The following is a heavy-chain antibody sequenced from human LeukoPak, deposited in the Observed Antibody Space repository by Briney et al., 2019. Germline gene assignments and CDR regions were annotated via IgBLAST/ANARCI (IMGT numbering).Heavy chain of an antibody. CDR3: ASLLSGGGDYVDDY. CDR2: IIPIFGTA. V-gene: IGHV1-69*05. CDR1: GGTFSSYA. J-gene: IGHJ4*02. Sequence: ASVKVSCKASGGTFSSYAISWVRQAPGQGLEWMGGIIPIFGTANYAQKFQGRVTITTDESTSTAYMELSSLRSEDTAVYYCASLLSGGGDYVDDYWGQGTLVTVSS. D-gene: IGHD4-17*01.